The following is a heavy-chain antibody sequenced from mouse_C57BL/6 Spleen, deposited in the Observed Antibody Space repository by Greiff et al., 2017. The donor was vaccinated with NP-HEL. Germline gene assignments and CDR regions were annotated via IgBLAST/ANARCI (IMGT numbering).Heavy chain of an antibody. Sequence: VQLQQPGAELVMPGASVKLSCKASGYTFTSYWMHWVKQRPGQGLEWIGEIDPSDSYTNYNQKFKGKSTLTVDKSSSTAYMQLSSLTSEDSAVYYCARRGDDGYYWYFDVWGTGTTVTVSS. V-gene: IGHV1-69*01. CDR2: IDPSDSYT. CDR3: ARRGDDGYYWYFDV. CDR1: GYTFTSYW. J-gene: IGHJ1*03. D-gene: IGHD2-3*01.